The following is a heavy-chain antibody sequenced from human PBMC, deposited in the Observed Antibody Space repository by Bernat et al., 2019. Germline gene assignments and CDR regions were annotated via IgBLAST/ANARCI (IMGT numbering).Heavy chain of an antibody. CDR2: INPSDGNT. D-gene: IGHD4-17*01. V-gene: IGHV1-46*01. CDR1: GYTFTSYY. CDR3: ARGDNGDFPRPFDY. Sequence: QVQLVQSGAEVRKPGASVKVFCKASGYTFTSYYLNWVRQAPGQGLEWMGIINPSDGNTNSAQKFRGTVTMTRDSSTSTVYMEMSSLRPDDAAIYYCARGDNGDFPRPFDYWGQGTLVTVSS. J-gene: IGHJ4*02.